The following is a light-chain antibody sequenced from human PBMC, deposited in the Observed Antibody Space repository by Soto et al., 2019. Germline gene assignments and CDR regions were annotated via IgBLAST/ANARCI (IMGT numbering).Light chain of an antibody. CDR2: DTS. V-gene: IGKV3-15*01. CDR3: QQYNTWRSIT. J-gene: IGKJ5*01. CDR1: QYINTR. Sequence: EIVLTQSPATLSSFPGDRVTLSCRASQYINTRLAWYQHRPGQAPRLLIYDTSTRAAGIPARFSGSGSGTDFTLTISSLQSEDFAVYYCQQYNTWRSITFGQGTRLEIK.